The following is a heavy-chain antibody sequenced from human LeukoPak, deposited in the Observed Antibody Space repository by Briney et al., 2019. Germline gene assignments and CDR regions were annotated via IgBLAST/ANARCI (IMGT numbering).Heavy chain of an antibody. D-gene: IGHD2-2*01. Sequence: GGSLRLSCGASGFTFGTYWMHWVRQAPGKGLVWVSGINSDGGTTTYADSVKGRFTISRDNAKNTLYLQMNNLRAEDTAVYYCARETFCTSTSCPIGDHFDYWGQGTLVTVSS. CDR2: INSDGGTT. CDR1: GFTFGTYW. CDR3: ARETFCTSTSCPIGDHFDY. J-gene: IGHJ4*02. V-gene: IGHV3-74*01.